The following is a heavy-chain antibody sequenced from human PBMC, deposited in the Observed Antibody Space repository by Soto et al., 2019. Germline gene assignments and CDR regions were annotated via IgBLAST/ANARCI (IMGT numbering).Heavy chain of an antibody. D-gene: IGHD3-10*01. Sequence: EVQLVESGGGLAQPGGSLRLSCAASGFTFSSYWMHCVRQAPGKGLEWVSRSNSDGSSTSYADIVKGRFTISRDNAKNTLYLQMNSLRAEDTALYYCARWSRNYCGSDYWGQGTLVTVS. CDR1: GFTFSSYW. CDR2: SNSDGSST. J-gene: IGHJ4*02. CDR3: ARWSRNYCGSDY. V-gene: IGHV3-74*01.